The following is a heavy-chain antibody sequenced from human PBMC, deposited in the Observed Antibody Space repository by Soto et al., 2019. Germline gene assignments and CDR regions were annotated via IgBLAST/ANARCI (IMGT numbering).Heavy chain of an antibody. CDR3: AKDKGDLALISGSFDP. CDR1: GFTFSSYA. D-gene: IGHD2-8*01. CDR2: ISGSGGST. Sequence: PGGSLRLSCAASGFTFSSYAMSWVRQAPGKGLEWVSAISGSGGSTYYADSVKGRFTISRDNSKNTLYLQMNSLRAEDTAVYYCAKDKGDLALISGSFDPSGQGTLVTVSS. V-gene: IGHV3-23*01. J-gene: IGHJ5*02.